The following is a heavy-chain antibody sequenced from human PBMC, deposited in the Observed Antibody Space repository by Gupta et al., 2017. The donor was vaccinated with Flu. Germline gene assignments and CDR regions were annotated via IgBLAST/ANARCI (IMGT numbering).Heavy chain of an antibody. D-gene: IGHD3-22*01. V-gene: IGHV4-31*03. J-gene: IGHJ4*02. CDR1: GGSISSDDYY. CDR2: VHYTGST. Sequence: QVQLQESGPGLVKPSQTLSLTCTVPGGSISSDDYYWTWIRQRPGEGLEWIGYVHYTGSTYYNPSLRSRLTILVDMSKAQFSLRLSSATAADTAVYYCAWSMLAISGFERYYFDCWGQRPLVTVSS. CDR3: AWSMLAISGFERYYFDC.